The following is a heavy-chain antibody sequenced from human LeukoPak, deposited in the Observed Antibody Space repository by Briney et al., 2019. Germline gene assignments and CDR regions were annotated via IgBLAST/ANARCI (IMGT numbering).Heavy chain of an antibody. CDR1: GASISSYY. D-gene: IGHD3-10*01. CDR2: INHSGST. J-gene: IGHJ5*02. Sequence: PSETLSLTCTVSGASISSYYWSWIRQPPGKGLEWIGEINHSGSTNYNPSLKSRVTISVDTSKNQFSLKLSSVTAADTAVYYCARFFSKYYGSGSYIPWGQGTLVTVSS. CDR3: ARFFSKYYGSGSYIP. V-gene: IGHV4-34*01.